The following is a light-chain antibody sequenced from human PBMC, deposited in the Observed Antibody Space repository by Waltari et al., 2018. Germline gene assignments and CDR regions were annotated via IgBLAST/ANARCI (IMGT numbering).Light chain of an antibody. CDR1: QSVSKY. V-gene: IGKV3-20*01. J-gene: IGKJ1*01. CDR3: QQYVSLPAT. Sequence: EIVLTQSPGTLSLSPGDTAILSCRASQSVSKYLAWYQQKPGQAPRPLIFGASSRATGIPDRFSGSGYGTDLSLTISRVEPEDFAVYYCQQYVSLPATFGQGTKVEIE. CDR2: GAS.